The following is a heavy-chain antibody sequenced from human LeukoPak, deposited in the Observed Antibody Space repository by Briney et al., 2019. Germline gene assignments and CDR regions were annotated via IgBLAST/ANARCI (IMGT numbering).Heavy chain of an antibody. D-gene: IGHD6-13*01. CDR2: ISYDGSNK. Sequence: PGGSLRLSCAASGFTFSDYYMSWIRQAPGKGLEWVAVISYDGSNKYYADSVKGRFTISRDNSKNTLYLQMNSLRAEDTAVYYCARGIAAALDYWGQGTLVTVSS. V-gene: IGHV3-30*03. CDR3: ARGIAAALDY. J-gene: IGHJ4*02. CDR1: GFTFSDYY.